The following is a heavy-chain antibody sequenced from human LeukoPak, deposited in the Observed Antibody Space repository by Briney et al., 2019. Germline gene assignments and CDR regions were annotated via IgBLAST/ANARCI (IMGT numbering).Heavy chain of an antibody. J-gene: IGHJ4*02. V-gene: IGHV4-31*03. CDR3: ARSLVVATYYFDC. D-gene: IGHD3-22*01. CDR2: IYYSGST. Sequence: PSETLSLSCTVSGGSISSGGYYWSWIRQPPGKGLEWIGYIYYSGSTYYNPSLKSRVTISVDTSKNQFSLKLSSVTAADTAVYYCARSLVVATYYFDCWVQGTLVTVSS. CDR1: GGSISSGGYY.